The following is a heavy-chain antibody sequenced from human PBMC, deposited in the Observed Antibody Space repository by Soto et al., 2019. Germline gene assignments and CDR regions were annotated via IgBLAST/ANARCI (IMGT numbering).Heavy chain of an antibody. V-gene: IGHV3-74*01. CDR3: ARGERGGFDI. J-gene: IGHJ3*02. CDR1: GFTFSSYD. CDR2: IHSDGTTT. D-gene: IGHD1-26*01. Sequence: GSLRLSCAASGFTFSSYDMHWVRQVPGKGLVWVSHIHSDGTTTIYADSVKGRFTISRDNAKNSLYLQMNSLRAEDTAVYYCARGERGGFDIWGQGTKVTVSS.